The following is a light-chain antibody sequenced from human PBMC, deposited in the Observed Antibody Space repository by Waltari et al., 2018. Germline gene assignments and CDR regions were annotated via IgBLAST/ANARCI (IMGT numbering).Light chain of an antibody. CDR2: LGY. CDR1: QSILHSNGYNY. CDR3: MHALQTPWT. Sequence: DIVMTQSPLSLPVTPGEPASISCRSSQSILHSNGYNYLDWYLQKPGQSPHLLLDLGYNRDTWGPYRFSGSGSGTEFTLKISRVEAEDVWVSYCMHALQTPWTFGQGTKVESK. V-gene: IGKV2-28*01. J-gene: IGKJ1*01.